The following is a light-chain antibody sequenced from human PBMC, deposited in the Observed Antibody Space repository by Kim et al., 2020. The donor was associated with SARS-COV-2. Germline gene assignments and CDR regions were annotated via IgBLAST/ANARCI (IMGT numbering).Light chain of an antibody. J-gene: IGKJ2*01. V-gene: IGKV1-5*03. CDR1: QSISNW. Sequence: SSSVGDRVTITSRASQSISNWLAWYQQKPGRAPRLLIYLASSLESGVPSRFSGSGSGTEFTLTITSLQPDDFATYYCQHYSRFPYTFGQGTKLEI. CDR2: LAS. CDR3: QHYSRFPYT.